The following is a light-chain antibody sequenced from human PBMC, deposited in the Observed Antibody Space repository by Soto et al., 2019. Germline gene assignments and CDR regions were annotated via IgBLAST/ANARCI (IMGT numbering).Light chain of an antibody. CDR3: HQRKSWPRT. Sequence: EILLTQSPATLSLSPGERATLSCRASQSVSSKLAWYQHKPGQAPRLLIYDTSNRATGIPARFSGSGSGTDFTLTISSLEPEDFAVYYCHQRKSWPRTFGQGTKVDTK. CDR2: DTS. CDR1: QSVSSK. V-gene: IGKV3-11*01. J-gene: IGKJ1*01.